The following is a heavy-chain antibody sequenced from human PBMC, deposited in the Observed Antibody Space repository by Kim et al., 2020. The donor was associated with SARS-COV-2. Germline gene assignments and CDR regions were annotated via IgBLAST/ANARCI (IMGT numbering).Heavy chain of an antibody. CDR2: IKGDGSTT. Sequence: GGSLRHSCAASGFTFSSYWMNWVRQVPGKGLVWVARIKGDGSTTDYADSVKGRFTISRDNAENTLYLQMSSLRAEDTAVYYCARLDGGFDIWGQGSLVTVSS. J-gene: IGHJ5*02. D-gene: IGHD4-17*01. V-gene: IGHV3-74*01. CDR1: GFTFSSYW. CDR3: ARLDGGFDI.